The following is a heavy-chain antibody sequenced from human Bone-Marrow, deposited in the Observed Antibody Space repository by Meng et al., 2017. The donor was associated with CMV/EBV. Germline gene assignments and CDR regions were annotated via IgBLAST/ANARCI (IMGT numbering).Heavy chain of an antibody. J-gene: IGHJ4*02. CDR3: ERDSRVGVVVPAAIGTRDY. Sequence: ASVKVSCKASGYTFSSYGISWVRQAPGQGLEWMGWISAYNGNTNYAQKLQGRVIMTTDTSTSTAYMELRSLRSDDTAVYYCERDSRVGVVVPAAIGTRDYWGQGTLVTVSS. CDR1: GYTFSSYG. V-gene: IGHV1-18*01. CDR2: ISAYNGNT. D-gene: IGHD2-2*01.